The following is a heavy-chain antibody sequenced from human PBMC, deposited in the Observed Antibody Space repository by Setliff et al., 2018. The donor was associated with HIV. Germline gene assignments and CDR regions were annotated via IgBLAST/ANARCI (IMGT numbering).Heavy chain of an antibody. V-gene: IGHV7-4-1*02. J-gene: IGHJ4*02. CDR1: GYTLTTYG. CDR2: INTETGNP. Sequence: GASVKVSCKASGYTLTTYGISWVRQAPGQGPEWMGWINTETGNPMYAQGFTGRFVFSLDTSVSTAYLQISSLTAEDTAVYYCARDFLGDPDWSLDYWGQGTLVTVSS. D-gene: IGHD3-9*01. CDR3: ARDFLGDPDWSLDY.